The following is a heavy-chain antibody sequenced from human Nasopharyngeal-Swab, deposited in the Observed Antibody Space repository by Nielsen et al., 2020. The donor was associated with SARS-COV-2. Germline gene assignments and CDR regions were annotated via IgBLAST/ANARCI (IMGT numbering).Heavy chain of an antibody. CDR2: ITWNSGGI. Sequence: LSLTCAASGFTFDDYAMHWVRQAPGKGLEWVSGITWNSGGIGYADSVKGRFTISRDNAKNSLYLQMNSLRPEDTALYYCAKLGAQGAVADHFDSWGQGTLVTVSS. CDR1: GFTFDDYA. J-gene: IGHJ4*02. CDR3: AKLGAQGAVADHFDS. D-gene: IGHD6-19*01. V-gene: IGHV3-9*01.